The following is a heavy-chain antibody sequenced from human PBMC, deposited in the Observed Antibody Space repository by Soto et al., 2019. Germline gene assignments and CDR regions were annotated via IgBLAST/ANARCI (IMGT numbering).Heavy chain of an antibody. V-gene: IGHV2-5*02. D-gene: IGHD2-2*01. CDR1: GFSVTTSGAS. CDR2: IYWDDDK. Sequence: QITLKESGPTLVKSTQTLTLTCTFSGFSVTTSGASVAWIRQPPGKALEWLALIYWDDDKRYSPSLKTRLSITKDTSKNQVVLTMTNLHPVDTATYYCAHASTSHHQAMDVWGQGTTVTVSS. CDR3: AHASTSHHQAMDV. J-gene: IGHJ6*02.